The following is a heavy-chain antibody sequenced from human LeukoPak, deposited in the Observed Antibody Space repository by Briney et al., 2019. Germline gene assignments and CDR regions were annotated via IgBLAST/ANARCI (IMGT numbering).Heavy chain of an antibody. CDR3: ARGIVVVPAAAEGSSWFDP. Sequence: SLKVSCKASGGTFSSYAISWVRQAPGQGLEWMGGIIPIFGTANYAQKFQGRVTITADKSTSTAYMELSSLRSEDTAVYYCARGIVVVPAAAEGSSWFDPWGQGTLVTVSS. V-gene: IGHV1-69*06. D-gene: IGHD2-2*01. CDR1: GGTFSSYA. CDR2: IIPIFGTA. J-gene: IGHJ5*02.